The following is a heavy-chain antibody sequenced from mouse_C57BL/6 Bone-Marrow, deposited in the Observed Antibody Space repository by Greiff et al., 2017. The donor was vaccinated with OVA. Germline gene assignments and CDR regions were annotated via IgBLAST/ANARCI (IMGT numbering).Heavy chain of an antibody. J-gene: IGHJ3*01. CDR2: ISYDGSN. D-gene: IGHD2-3*01. CDR1: GYSITSGYY. Sequence: EVKLQESGPGLVKPSQSLSLTCSVTGYSITSGYYWNWIRQFPGNKLEWMGYISYDGSNNYNPSLKNRISITRDTSKNQFFLKLNSVTTEDTATYYCARDGYYGLFAYWGQGTLVTVSA. V-gene: IGHV3-6*01. CDR3: ARDGYYGLFAY.